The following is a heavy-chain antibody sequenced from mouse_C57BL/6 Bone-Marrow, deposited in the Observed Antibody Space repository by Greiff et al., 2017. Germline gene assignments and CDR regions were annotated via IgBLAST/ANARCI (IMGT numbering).Heavy chain of an antibody. D-gene: IGHD4-1*01. V-gene: IGHV1-64*01. CDR1: GYTFTSYW. Sequence: VKLQQPGAELVKPGASVKLSCKASGYTFTSYWMHWVKQRPGQGLEWIGMIHPNSGSTNYNEKFKSKATLTVDKSSSTAYMQLSSLTSEDSAVYYCARWGNWGVWYLDVWGTGTTVTVSS. CDR3: ARWGNWGVWYLDV. J-gene: IGHJ1*03. CDR2: IHPNSGST.